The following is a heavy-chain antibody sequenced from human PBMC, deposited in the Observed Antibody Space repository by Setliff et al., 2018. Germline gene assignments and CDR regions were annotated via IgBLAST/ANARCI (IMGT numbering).Heavy chain of an antibody. J-gene: IGHJ5*02. V-gene: IGHV3-21*01. Sequence: GGSLRLSCADSGFTFSSYSMNWVRQAPGKGLEWVSSISSSSSYIYYADSVKGRFTISRDNAKNSLYLQMNSLRAEDTAVYYCASDPSYYGSGSYYNRYNWFDPWGQGTLVTVS. D-gene: IGHD3-10*01. CDR2: ISSSSSYI. CDR1: GFTFSSYS. CDR3: ASDPSYYGSGSYYNRYNWFDP.